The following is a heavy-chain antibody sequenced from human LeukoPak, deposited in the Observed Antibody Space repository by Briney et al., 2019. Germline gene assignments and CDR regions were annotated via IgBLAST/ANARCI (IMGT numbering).Heavy chain of an antibody. J-gene: IGHJ2*01. D-gene: IGHD4-23*01. CDR3: ARAGNDYGGKPYWYLDL. CDR2: IYHSGSA. Sequence: SETLSLTCTVSGISTSIYHWGWIRQPPGKGLEWIGSIYHSGSAYYNPSLKSRVTISVDTSKNQFSLKLNSVTVADTAIYYCARAGNDYGGKPYWYLDLWGRGTLVTVSS. CDR1: GISTSIYH. V-gene: IGHV4-39*07.